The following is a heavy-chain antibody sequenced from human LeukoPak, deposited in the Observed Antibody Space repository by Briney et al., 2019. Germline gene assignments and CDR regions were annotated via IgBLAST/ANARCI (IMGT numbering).Heavy chain of an antibody. CDR3: ASSEGN. CDR1: GFTFSSYG. CDR2: ISGSGGST. J-gene: IGHJ4*02. V-gene: IGHV3-23*01. D-gene: IGHD3-10*01. Sequence: GVLRLSCAASGFTFSSYGMSWVRQAPGKGLEWVSAISGSGGSTYYAGSVKGRFTISRDNAKNSPYLQMNSLRAEDTAVYYCASSEGNWGQGTLVTVSS.